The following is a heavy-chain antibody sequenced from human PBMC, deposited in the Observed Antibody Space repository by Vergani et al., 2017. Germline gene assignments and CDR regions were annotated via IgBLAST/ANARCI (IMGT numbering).Heavy chain of an antibody. Sequence: EVQLLESGGGLVQPGGSLRLSCAASGFTFSSYAMSWVRQAPGKGLEWVSAISGNGGSTYYADSVKGRFTISRDNSKNTLYLQMNSLRAEDTAVYYCARVGTSFYYYYMDVWGKGTTVTVSS. CDR2: ISGNGGST. CDR1: GFTFSSYA. CDR3: ARVGTSFYYYYMDV. D-gene: IGHD2-2*01. J-gene: IGHJ6*03. V-gene: IGHV3-23*01.